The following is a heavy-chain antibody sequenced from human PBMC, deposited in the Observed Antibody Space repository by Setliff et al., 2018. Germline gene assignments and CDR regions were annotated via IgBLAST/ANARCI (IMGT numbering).Heavy chain of an antibody. CDR1: GGSISSSNW. Sequence: SETLSLTCAVSGGSISSSNWWSWVRQPPGKGLEWIWEIYHSGSTNYNPSLKSRVTISVDKSKNQFSLKPSSVTAADTAVYYCARGRGLEWLPESWFDPWGQGTLVTVSS. D-gene: IGHD3-3*01. CDR2: IYHSGST. CDR3: ARGRGLEWLPESWFDP. J-gene: IGHJ5*02. V-gene: IGHV4-4*02.